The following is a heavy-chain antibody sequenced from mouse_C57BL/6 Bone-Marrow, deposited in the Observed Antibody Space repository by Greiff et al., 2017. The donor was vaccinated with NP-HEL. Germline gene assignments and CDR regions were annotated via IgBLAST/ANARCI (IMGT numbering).Heavy chain of an antibody. CDR1: GYTFTSYW. CDR3: AREGAPTGAD. V-gene: IGHV1-59*01. CDR2: IDPSDSYT. D-gene: IGHD1-1*01. Sequence: QVHVKQPGAELVRPGTSVKLSCKASGYTFTSYWMHWVKQRPGQGLEWIGVIDPSDSYTNYNQKFKGKATLTVDTSSSTAYMQLSSLTSEDSAVYYCAREGAPTGADWGQGTLVTVSA. J-gene: IGHJ3*01.